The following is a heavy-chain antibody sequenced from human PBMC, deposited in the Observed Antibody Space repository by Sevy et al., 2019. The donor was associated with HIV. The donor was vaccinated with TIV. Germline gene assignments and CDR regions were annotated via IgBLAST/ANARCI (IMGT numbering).Heavy chain of an antibody. CDR1: GFPFSDAW. V-gene: IGHV3-15*01. Sequence: GGSLRLSCAASGFPFSDAWMNWVRQAPGKGLEWVGLIKNENEGGTTDFAAPVKGRFTISRDDSKNTLFLQMSSLKTEETANYFCTPYWGSGTTWVRAFDPWGQGTMVTVSS. CDR3: TPYWGSGTTWVRAFDP. CDR2: IKNENEGGTT. J-gene: IGHJ3*01. D-gene: IGHD1-7*01.